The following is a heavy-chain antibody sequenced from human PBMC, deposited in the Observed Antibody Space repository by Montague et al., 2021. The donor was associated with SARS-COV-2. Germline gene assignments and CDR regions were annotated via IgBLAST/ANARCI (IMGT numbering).Heavy chain of an antibody. V-gene: IGHV3-30*04. CDR1: GFTFSSYA. Sequence: SLRLSCAASGFTFSSYAMHWVRQAPGKGLEWVAVISYDGSNKYYADSVKGRFTISRDNSKNTLYLQMNSLRVEDTAVYYCARTNSGSYYSSFDYWGQGTLVTVSS. D-gene: IGHD1-26*01. CDR2: ISYDGSNK. J-gene: IGHJ4*02. CDR3: ARTNSGSYYSSFDY.